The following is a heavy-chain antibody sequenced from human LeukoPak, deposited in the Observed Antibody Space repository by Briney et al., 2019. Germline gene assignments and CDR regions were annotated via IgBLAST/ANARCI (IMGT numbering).Heavy chain of an antibody. CDR3: ARDLVVYAPYYYYGMDV. CDR1: GFTFSSYS. J-gene: IGHJ6*02. D-gene: IGHD2-8*02. Sequence: GGSLRLSCAASGFTFSSYSMNWVRQAPGKGLEWVSSISSSSSYIYYADSVKGRFTISRDNAKNSLYLQMNSLRAEDTAVYYCARDLVVYAPYYYYGMDVWGQGTTVTVSS. V-gene: IGHV3-21*01. CDR2: ISSSSSYI.